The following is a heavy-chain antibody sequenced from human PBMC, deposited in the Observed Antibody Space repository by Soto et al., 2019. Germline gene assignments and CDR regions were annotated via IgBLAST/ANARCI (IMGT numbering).Heavy chain of an antibody. CDR3: AKDPYYDFWSGYPSHFDY. CDR1: GFTFSSYA. D-gene: IGHD3-3*01. J-gene: IGHJ4*02. V-gene: IGHV3-23*01. CDR2: ISGSGGST. Sequence: GGSLRLSCAASGFTFSSYAMSWVRQAPGKGLEWVSAISGSGGSTYYADSVKGRFTISRDNSKNTLYLQMNSLRAEDTAVYFFAKDPYYDFWSGYPSHFDYWGQGTLVTVSS.